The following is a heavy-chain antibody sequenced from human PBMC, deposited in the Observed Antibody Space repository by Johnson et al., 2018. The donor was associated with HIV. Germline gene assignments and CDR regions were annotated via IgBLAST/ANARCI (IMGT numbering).Heavy chain of an antibody. J-gene: IGHJ3*02. CDR3: AREFVGGSSSTVSAFDI. D-gene: IGHD6-13*01. V-gene: IGHV3-23*04. Sequence: VQLVESGGGLIQPGGSLRLSCAASGFTFSSYAMSWVRQAPGKGLEWVSAISGSGGSTYYADSVKGRFTISRDNSKNTLYLQMNSLRAEDTAVYYCAREFVGGSSSTVSAFDIWGQGTMVTVSS. CDR2: ISGSGGST. CDR1: GFTFSSYA.